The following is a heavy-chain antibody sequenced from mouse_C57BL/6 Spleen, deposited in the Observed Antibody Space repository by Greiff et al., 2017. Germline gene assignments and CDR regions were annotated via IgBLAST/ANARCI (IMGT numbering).Heavy chain of an antibody. CDR1: GYTFTSYW. V-gene: IGHV1-72*01. CDR2: IDPNSGGT. Sequence: VQLQQSGAELVKPGASVKLSCKASGYTFTSYWMHWVKQRPGRGLEWIGRIDPNSGGTKYNEKFKGKATLTVDKPSSTAYMQRSSLTSDDSAVYYCARWEGGFADWGQGTLVTVSA. CDR3: ARWEGGFAD. D-gene: IGHD4-1*01. J-gene: IGHJ3*01.